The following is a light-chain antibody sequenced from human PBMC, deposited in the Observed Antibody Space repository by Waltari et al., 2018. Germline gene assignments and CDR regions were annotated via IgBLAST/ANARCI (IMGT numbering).Light chain of an antibody. CDR1: SSDVGAYNY. Sequence: QSALTQPASVSGSPGQSIAISCTGTSSDVGAYNYVAWYQQTPGKAPKFMVYDVSYRPARVSNRFSGSKSGNTASLTISGLQPEDEADYYCCSFTSSSTLVFGTGTKVTVL. J-gene: IGLJ1*01. CDR2: DVS. V-gene: IGLV2-14*01. CDR3: CSFTSSSTLV.